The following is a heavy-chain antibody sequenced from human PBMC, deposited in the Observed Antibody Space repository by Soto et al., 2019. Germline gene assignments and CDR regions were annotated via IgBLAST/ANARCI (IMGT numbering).Heavy chain of an antibody. D-gene: IGHD3-22*01. V-gene: IGHV1-2*04. J-gene: IGHJ1*01. CDR2: INSNSGGT. Sequence: SVKVSCKASGSTFTGYYMHRVRQAPGQGLEWIGWINSNSGGTNYAQKFQGWVTMPRDTSISAAYMELSRLRSDDTAVYYCARYPYYYDSSGYKYFQHWGQGTLVTAPQ. CDR3: ARYPYYYDSSGYKYFQH. CDR1: GSTFTGYY.